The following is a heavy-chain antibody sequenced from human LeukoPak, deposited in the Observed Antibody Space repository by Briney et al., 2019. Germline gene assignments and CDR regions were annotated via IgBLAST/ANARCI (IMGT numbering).Heavy chain of an antibody. D-gene: IGHD6-19*01. CDR2: ISAYNGNT. J-gene: IGHJ5*02. Sequence: ASVKVSCKASGYTFTSYGISWVRQAPGQGLEWMGWISAYNGNTNYAQKLQGRVTMTTDTSTSTDYMGLRSLRSDDTAVYYCARDGSGDSSGWYGRSYNWFDPWGQGTLVTVSS. V-gene: IGHV1-18*01. CDR1: GYTFTSYG. CDR3: ARDGSGDSSGWYGRSYNWFDP.